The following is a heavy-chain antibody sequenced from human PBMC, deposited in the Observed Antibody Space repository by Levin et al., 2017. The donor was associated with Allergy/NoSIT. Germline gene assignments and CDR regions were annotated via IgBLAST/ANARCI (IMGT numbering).Heavy chain of an antibody. CDR1: GFTLKSHG. V-gene: IGHV3-30-3*01. J-gene: IGHJ5*02. CDR3: ARGYYFDIIGYFDL. Sequence: PGGSLRLSCAASGFTLKSHGMNWVRQAPGKGREWVAVTSYDESNEYYADSVRGRFTISRDNSKNTLYRQLDSLRPGDTAVYYCARGYYFDIIGYFDLWGQGTLVTVSS. D-gene: IGHD3-22*01. CDR2: TSYDESNE.